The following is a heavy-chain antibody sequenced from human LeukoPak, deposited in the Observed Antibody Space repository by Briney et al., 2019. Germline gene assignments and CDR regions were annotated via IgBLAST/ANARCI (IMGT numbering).Heavy chain of an antibody. CDR2: ISGSGGST. CDR3: AKFFSSSWNPLDY. V-gene: IGHV3-23*01. CDR1: GFTFSSYA. Sequence: GGSLRLSCAASGFTFSSYAMSWVRQAPGKGLEWVSAISGSGGSTYYADSVKGRFTISRDNSKNTLYLQMNSLRAEDTAVHYCAKFFSSSWNPLDYWGQGTLVTVSS. J-gene: IGHJ4*02. D-gene: IGHD6-13*01.